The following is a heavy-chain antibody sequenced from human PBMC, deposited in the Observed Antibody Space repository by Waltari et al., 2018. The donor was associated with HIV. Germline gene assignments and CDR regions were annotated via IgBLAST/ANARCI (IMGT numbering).Heavy chain of an antibody. D-gene: IGHD2-15*01. Sequence: EVQLVESGGGLVKPGGSLRLSCAASGFPFSSYSMIWAGKAPGKGLEWVSSISSSSSYIYYADSVKGRFTISRDNAKNSLYLQMNSLRAEDTAVYYCARELAGYCSGGSCWGYFDYWGQGTLVTVSS. J-gene: IGHJ4*02. V-gene: IGHV3-21*01. CDR3: ARELAGYCSGGSCWGYFDY. CDR2: ISSSSSYI. CDR1: GFPFSSYS.